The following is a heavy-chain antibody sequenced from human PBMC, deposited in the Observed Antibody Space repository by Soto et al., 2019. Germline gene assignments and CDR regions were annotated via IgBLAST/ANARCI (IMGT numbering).Heavy chain of an antibody. CDR3: ATRIGNIGWYWLDT. D-gene: IGHD6-19*01. Sequence: QMHLVQSGPEVKRPGTSLKVSCKASGFTFSSSAVQWVRQARGQRLEWIGWVVLGNGNTNYAQKFQERVNITRDMSTSTAYMEVRSLTFEDTAVYYCATRIGNIGWYWLDTWGQGTLVTVSS. CDR1: GFTFSSSA. V-gene: IGHV1-58*01. J-gene: IGHJ5*02. CDR2: VVLGNGNT.